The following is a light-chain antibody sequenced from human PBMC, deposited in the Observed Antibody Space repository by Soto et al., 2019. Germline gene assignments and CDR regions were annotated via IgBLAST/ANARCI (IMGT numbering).Light chain of an antibody. Sequence: QSVLTQPRSVSGSPGQSVTISCTGTSSDVGGYNYVSWYQQHPGKAPKLMIYDVSKRPSGVPDRFSGSKSGNTASLTISGLQAEDESDYYCCSCAGSYTELFGGGTKLTVL. CDR3: CSCAGSYTEL. J-gene: IGLJ2*01. CDR1: SSDVGGYNY. V-gene: IGLV2-11*01. CDR2: DVS.